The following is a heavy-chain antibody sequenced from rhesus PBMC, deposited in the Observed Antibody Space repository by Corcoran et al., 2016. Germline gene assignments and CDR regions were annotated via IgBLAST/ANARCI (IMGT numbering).Heavy chain of an antibody. CDR1: GGSISSTW. CDR3: ARHPSLPRV. Sequence: QLQLQESGPGLVKPSATLSLTCAVSGGSISSTWWRWIRQPPGKGLEWIGSISGSGERTTDNPSRRVRDTIAADTSKNQPSLMLIAVTAAGTAVYDCARHPSLPRVWGRGVLVTVSS. V-gene: IGHV4-173*01. CDR2: ISGSGERT. J-gene: IGHJ5-2*02. D-gene: IGHD2-15*01.